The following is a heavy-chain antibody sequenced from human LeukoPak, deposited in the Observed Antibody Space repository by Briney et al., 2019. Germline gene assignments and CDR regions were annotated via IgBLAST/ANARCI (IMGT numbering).Heavy chain of an antibody. Sequence: GGSLRLSCAASGVIFSSYEMNWVRQAPGKGVEGVSYICSSGITIYYADSVKVLFPISRDNSKNSLYLQMNSLSAEDTAVYYCAREGEYYYYYGMDVWGKGTTVTVSS. V-gene: IGHV3-48*03. J-gene: IGHJ6*04. CDR3: AREGEYYYYYGMDV. D-gene: IGHD2/OR15-2a*01. CDR2: ICSSGITI. CDR1: GVIFSSYE.